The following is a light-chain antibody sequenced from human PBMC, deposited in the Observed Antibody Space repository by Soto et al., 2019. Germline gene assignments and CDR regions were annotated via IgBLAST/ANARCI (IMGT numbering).Light chain of an antibody. CDR3: HHFGRLPEK. V-gene: IGKV3-20*01. J-gene: IGKJ1*01. Sequence: EVVLTQSPGTLSLSPGERVTLSCRASQSVASSYLAWYQQKPGRAPRLLFYSASSRANGIPDRFSGSWSGTDFTLTNRRLEPEDFAVYYCHHFGRLPEKFGQGTNVE. CDR1: QSVASSY. CDR2: SAS.